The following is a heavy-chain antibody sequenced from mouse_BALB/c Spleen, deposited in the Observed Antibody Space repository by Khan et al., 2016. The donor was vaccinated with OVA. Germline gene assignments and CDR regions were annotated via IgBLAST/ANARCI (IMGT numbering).Heavy chain of an antibody. J-gene: IGHJ3*01. CDR3: ARNYDYDEGLAY. Sequence: QVQLKESGPGLVQPSQSLSITCTVSGFSLTTYGVHWVRQSPGKGLEWLGVIWSGGSTDYNAAFISRLSIIKDNSKSQVFFKMNSLQVNDTAIYYCARNYDYDEGLAYWGQGTLVTVSA. D-gene: IGHD2-4*01. CDR2: IWSGGST. V-gene: IGHV2-2*02. CDR1: GFSLTTYG.